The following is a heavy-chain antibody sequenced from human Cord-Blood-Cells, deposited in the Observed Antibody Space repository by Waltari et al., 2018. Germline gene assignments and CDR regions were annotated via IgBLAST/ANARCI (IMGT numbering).Heavy chain of an antibody. V-gene: IGHV1-2*02. Sequence: QVQLVQSGAEVKKPGASVKVSCKASGYTFTGYYMHWVRQAPGQGLEWRGWINPNSGGKNYAQKFQGRATMTRETSISPAYMELSRLRSDDTAVYYCASLVSGVGELLVDYWGQGTLVTVSS. D-gene: IGHD1-26*01. CDR1: GYTFTGYY. J-gene: IGHJ4*02. CDR2: INPNSGGK. CDR3: ASLVSGVGELLVDY.